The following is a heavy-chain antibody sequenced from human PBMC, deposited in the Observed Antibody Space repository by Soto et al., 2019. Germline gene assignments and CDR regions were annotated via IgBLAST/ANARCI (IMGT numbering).Heavy chain of an antibody. J-gene: IGHJ4*02. Sequence: SETLSLTCTVSGASITFGGYSWSWIRQTPGKGLEWIGYINHLETTFYNPSFESRLTLSIDRAKNQFALHLRSMSAAGRAVYFCARGGGSDSFDYWGQGILGNVSS. D-gene: IGHD1-26*01. V-gene: IGHV4-30-2*01. CDR2: INHLETT. CDR3: ARGGGSDSFDY. CDR1: GASITFGGYS.